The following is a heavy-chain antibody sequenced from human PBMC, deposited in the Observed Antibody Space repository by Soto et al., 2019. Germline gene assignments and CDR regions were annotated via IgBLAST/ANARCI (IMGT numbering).Heavy chain of an antibody. CDR2: IYYSGST. J-gene: IGHJ4*02. CDR3: ARHQYSSSWYVDYFDY. CDR1: GGSISSSSYY. Sequence: KASETLSLTCTVSGGSISSSSYYWGWIRQPPGKGLEWIGSIYYSGSTYYNPSLKSRVTISVDTSKNQFSLKLSSVTAADTAVYYCARHQYSSSWYVDYFDYWGQGTLVTVSS. V-gene: IGHV4-39*01. D-gene: IGHD6-13*01.